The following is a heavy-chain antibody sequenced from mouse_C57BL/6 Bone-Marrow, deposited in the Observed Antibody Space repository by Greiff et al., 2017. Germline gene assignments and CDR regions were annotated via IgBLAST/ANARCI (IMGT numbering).Heavy chain of an antibody. D-gene: IGHD4-1*01. V-gene: IGHV1-5*01. CDR1: GYTFTSYW. Sequence: EVQLQQSGPVLARPGASVKMSCKTSGYTFTSYWMHWVKQRPGQGLEWIGAIYPGNSDTSYNQKFKGKAKLTAVTSASTAYMELSSLTNEDSAVYYCTRSELTGTGYWGQGTTLTVSS. J-gene: IGHJ2*01. CDR2: IYPGNSDT. CDR3: TRSELTGTGY.